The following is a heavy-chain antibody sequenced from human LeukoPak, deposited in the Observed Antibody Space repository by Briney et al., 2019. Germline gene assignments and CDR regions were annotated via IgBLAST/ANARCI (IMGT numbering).Heavy chain of an antibody. CDR1: GFTFSTYW. V-gene: IGHV3-7*01. D-gene: IGHD2-2*01. CDR2: IKQDGSEK. CDR3: ARGGFSIDY. J-gene: IGHJ4*02. Sequence: GGSLRLSCAASGFTFSTYWMSWVRQAPGKGLEWVANIKQDGSEKNYADSVKGRFTISRDNAKNSLCLQMNSLRADDTSVYYCARGGFSIDYWGQGTLVTVSS.